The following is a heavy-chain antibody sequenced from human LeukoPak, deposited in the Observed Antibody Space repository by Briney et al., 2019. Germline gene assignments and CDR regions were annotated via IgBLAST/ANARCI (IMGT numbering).Heavy chain of an antibody. V-gene: IGHV5-51*01. D-gene: IGHD3-3*01. CDR1: GYSFTSYW. CDR3: ARPSDYDFWSGYYNY. Sequence: GESLKISCKGSGYSFTSYWIGWVRQMPGKGLEWMGIIYPGDSDTRYSPSFQGQVTISADKSISTAYLQWSSLRASDTAMYYCARPSDYDFWSGYYNYWGQGTLVTVSS. J-gene: IGHJ4*02. CDR2: IYPGDSDT.